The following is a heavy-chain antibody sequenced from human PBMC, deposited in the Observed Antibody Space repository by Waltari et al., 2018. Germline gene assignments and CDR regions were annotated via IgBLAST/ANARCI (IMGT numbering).Heavy chain of an antibody. CDR2: IIPIFGTA. Sequence: VQLVQSGAEVKKPGSSVKVSCKASGGTFSSYALTWVRPAPGQGLEWMGGIIPIFGTANYAQKFQGRVTITADESTSTAYMELSSLRSEDTAVYYCARDWAYCSGGSCYEAADYWGQGTLVTVSS. CDR1: GGTFSSYA. D-gene: IGHD2-15*01. CDR3: ARDWAYCSGGSCYEAADY. J-gene: IGHJ4*02. V-gene: IGHV1-69*01.